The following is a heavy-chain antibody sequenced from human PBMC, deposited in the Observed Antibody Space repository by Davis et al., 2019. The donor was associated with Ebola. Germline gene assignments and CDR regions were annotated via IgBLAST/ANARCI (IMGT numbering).Heavy chain of an antibody. Sequence: GESLKISCAASGFTFTTYALTWVRQAPGQGLEWVSTISYSGGSTYYADSVKGRFTISRDNSKNTLYLQMNSLRAEDTAVYYCAKDLPAYYDFWSGYFDYWGQGTLVTVSS. D-gene: IGHD3-3*01. V-gene: IGHV3-23*01. J-gene: IGHJ4*02. CDR2: ISYSGGST. CDR1: GFTFTTYA. CDR3: AKDLPAYYDFWSGYFDY.